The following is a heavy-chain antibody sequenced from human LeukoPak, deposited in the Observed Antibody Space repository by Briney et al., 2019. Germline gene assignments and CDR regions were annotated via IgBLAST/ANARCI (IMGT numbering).Heavy chain of an antibody. CDR2: ISGSGGST. V-gene: IGHV3-23*01. J-gene: IGHJ3*02. CDR1: GFTFSSYV. CDR3: AKDAPLSILEWFDDAFDI. Sequence: GGSLRLSCAASGFTFSSYVMSWVRQAPGKGLEWVSAISGSGGSTYYADSVKGRFTISRDNSKNTLYLQMNSLRAEDTAVYYCAKDAPLSILEWFDDAFDIWGQGTMVTVSS. D-gene: IGHD3-3*01.